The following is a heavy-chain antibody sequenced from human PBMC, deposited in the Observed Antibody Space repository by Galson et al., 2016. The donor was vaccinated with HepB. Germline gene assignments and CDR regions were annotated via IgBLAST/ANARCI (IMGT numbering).Heavy chain of an antibody. J-gene: IGHJ4*02. CDR3: ARLEVDPEVGWEFDS. D-gene: IGHD6-19*01. V-gene: IGHV4-59*01. CDR1: GVSLSYSL. Sequence: SETLSLTCSVSGVSLSYSLWSWIRQSPGKGLEWIGYIVHSGTTIYNPSVRSRVSISIDPSKRQFTLTLTSVTAADTALYYCARLEVDPEVGWEFDSWGQGLLVSVSP. CDR2: IVHSGTT.